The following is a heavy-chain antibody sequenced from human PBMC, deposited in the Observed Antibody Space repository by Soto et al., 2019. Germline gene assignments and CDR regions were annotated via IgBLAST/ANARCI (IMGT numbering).Heavy chain of an antibody. CDR2: IYYSGST. D-gene: IGHD2-15*01. Sequence: PSETLSLTCTVSGGSISSGGYYWSWIRQHPGKGLEWIGYIYYSGSTYYNPSLKSRVTISVDTSKSQFSLKLSSVTAADTAVYYCARAYRPYYCSGGSCYNWFDPWGQGTLVTVSS. CDR1: GGSISSGGYY. J-gene: IGHJ5*02. V-gene: IGHV4-31*03. CDR3: ARAYRPYYCSGGSCYNWFDP.